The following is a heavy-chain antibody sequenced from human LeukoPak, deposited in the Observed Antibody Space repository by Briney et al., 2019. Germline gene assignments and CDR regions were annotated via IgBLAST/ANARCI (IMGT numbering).Heavy chain of an antibody. D-gene: IGHD6-19*01. V-gene: IGHV3-15*01. J-gene: IGHJ4*02. Sequence: GGSLRLSCAASGFTFNNAWMGWVRQAPGKGLEWVGRITSKTDGGTTDYAAPVKGRFTISRDDSKNTLYLQMNSLKTEDTAVYYCTTEDIAVAGIGLDYWGQGTLVTVSS. CDR2: ITSKTDGGTT. CDR3: TTEDIAVAGIGLDY. CDR1: GFTFNNAW.